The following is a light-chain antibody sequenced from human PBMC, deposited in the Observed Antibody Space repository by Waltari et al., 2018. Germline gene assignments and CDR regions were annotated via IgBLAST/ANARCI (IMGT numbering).Light chain of an antibody. CDR2: GNRDGSH. CDR3: QTGGHGTWV. J-gene: IGLJ3*02. CDR1: SGHSSNV. V-gene: IGLV4-69*01. Sequence: QLVLTQSPSASASLGASVKLTCTLSSGHSSNVIAWLQQQPEKGPRYLMKGNRDGSHSKGDKSPVRCSGSSSGAEHYRTIASLQSEDEADYYCQTGGHGTWVFGGGTKLTVL.